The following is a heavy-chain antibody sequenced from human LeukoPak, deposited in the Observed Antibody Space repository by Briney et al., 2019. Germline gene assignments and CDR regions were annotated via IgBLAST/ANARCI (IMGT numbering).Heavy chain of an antibody. J-gene: IGHJ4*02. CDR1: GYSFSNND. CDR3: ARDQSRGYGFDY. V-gene: IGHV1-8*01. Sequence: ASVKVSCKASGYSFSNNDINWVRQTTGQGLEWMEWMSPNSGNTGYAQKFQGRITMTKNTSISTAYMELSSLRSEDTAVYYCARDQSRGYGFDYWGQGTLVTVSS. CDR2: MSPNSGNT. D-gene: IGHD5-12*01.